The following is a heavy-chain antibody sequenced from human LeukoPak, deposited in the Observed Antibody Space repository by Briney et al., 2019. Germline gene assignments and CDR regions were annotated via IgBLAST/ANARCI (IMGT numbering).Heavy chain of an antibody. V-gene: IGHV3-11*04. CDR3: ATLSSGWYYFDY. CDR2: ISSSGSTI. D-gene: IGHD6-19*01. CDR1: GFTFSDYY. Sequence: GGSLRLSCAASGFTFSDYYMSWIRQAPGKGLEWVSYISSSGSTIYYADSVKGRFTISRDNAKDSLYLQMNSLRAEDTAVYYCATLSSGWYYFDYWGQGTLVTVSS. J-gene: IGHJ4*02.